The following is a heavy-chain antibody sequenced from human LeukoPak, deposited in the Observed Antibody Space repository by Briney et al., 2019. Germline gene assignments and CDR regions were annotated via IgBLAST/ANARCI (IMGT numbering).Heavy chain of an antibody. CDR3: ARAQARWVAESPRCFDY. J-gene: IGHJ4*02. Sequence: PSETLSLTCTVSGDSINSFYWSWIRQSPGKGLEWIGYIYYNWNTNYNPSLKSRVTISVDTSKNQFSLNLTSVTAADTAVYYCARAQARWVAESPRCFDYWGQGILVTVSS. CDR1: GDSINSFY. D-gene: IGHD4-23*01. CDR2: IYYNWNT. V-gene: IGHV4-59*01.